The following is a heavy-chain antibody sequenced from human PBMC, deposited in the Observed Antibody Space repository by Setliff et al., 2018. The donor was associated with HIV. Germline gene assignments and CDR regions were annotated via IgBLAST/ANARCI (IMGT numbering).Heavy chain of an antibody. CDR3: ARAYNVYDYRFDSSGYDY. Sequence: LRLSCAASGFTASTYGLHWVRQAPGKGLEWVAVISYDGSETFYVDSVKGRFTISRDNAKNSLYLQMNSLRAEDTAVYYCARAYNVYDYRFDSSGYDYWGQGTLVTVSS. V-gene: IGHV3-30*03. D-gene: IGHD3-22*01. J-gene: IGHJ4*02. CDR2: ISYDGSET. CDR1: GFTASTYG.